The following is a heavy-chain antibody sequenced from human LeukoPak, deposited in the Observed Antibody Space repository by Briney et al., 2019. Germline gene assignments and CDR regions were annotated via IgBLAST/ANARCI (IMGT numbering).Heavy chain of an antibody. V-gene: IGHV3-74*01. Sequence: GGSLRLSCAASGFTFSSYWMHWVRQAPGMGLVWVSRINSDGTSTRYADSVKGRFTISRDNAKNTLYLQMNSLRAEDTAVYYCARDFWGAFDIWGQGTMVTVSS. CDR2: INSDGTST. J-gene: IGHJ3*02. CDR1: GFTFSSYW. CDR3: ARDFWGAFDI. D-gene: IGHD3-16*01.